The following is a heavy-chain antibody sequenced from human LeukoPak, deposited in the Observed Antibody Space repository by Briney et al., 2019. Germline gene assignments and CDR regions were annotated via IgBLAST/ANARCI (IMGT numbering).Heavy chain of an antibody. V-gene: IGHV1-69*05. CDR3: AREGIAYCGGDCHSGYFDY. D-gene: IGHD2-21*02. Sequence: SVKVSCKASGYTFTGYYMHWVRQAPGQGLEWMGGIIPIFGTANYAQKFQGRVTITTDESTSTAYMELSSLRSEDTAVYYCAREGIAYCGGDCHSGYFDYWGQGTLVTVSS. CDR2: IIPIFGTA. CDR1: GYTFTGYY. J-gene: IGHJ4*02.